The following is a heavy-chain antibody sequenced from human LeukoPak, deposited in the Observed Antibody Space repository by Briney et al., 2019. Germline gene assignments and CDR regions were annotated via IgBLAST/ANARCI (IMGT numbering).Heavy chain of an antibody. J-gene: IGHJ4*02. CDR3: ARVGGLLWFGNFDC. D-gene: IGHD3-10*01. CDR2: ISSSGSTI. V-gene: IGHV3-48*03. Sequence: GGSLRLSCAASGFTFSSYEMNWVRQAPGKGLEWVSYISSSGSTIYYADSVKGRFTISRDNAKNSLYLQMNSLRAEDTAVYYCARVGGLLWFGNFDCWGQGTLVTVSS. CDR1: GFTFSSYE.